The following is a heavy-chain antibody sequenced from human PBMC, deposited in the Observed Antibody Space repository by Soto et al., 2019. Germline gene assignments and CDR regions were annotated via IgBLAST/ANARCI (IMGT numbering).Heavy chain of an antibody. J-gene: IGHJ6*03. CDR2: TSYSGNT. Sequence: LEILSLTCTISGGSVSTYYWSWIRQPPGKELEWIGLTSYSGNTNYNPSLKSRVAIAVDTSKNQFSLTLSSVTAADTAVYYCARDVYYDILTGYPTGTTPHYYYMDVWGKGTTVTVSS. V-gene: IGHV4-59*02. D-gene: IGHD3-9*01. CDR3: ARDVYYDILTGYPTGTTPHYYYMDV. CDR1: GGSVSTYY.